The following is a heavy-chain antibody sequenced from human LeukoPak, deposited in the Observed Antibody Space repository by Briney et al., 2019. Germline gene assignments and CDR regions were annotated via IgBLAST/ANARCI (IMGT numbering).Heavy chain of an antibody. V-gene: IGHV3-48*01. Sequence: GGSLRLSCAASGFTFRTSGMNWVRQAPGEGLEWVSYISSSGTTISYAQSVKGRFTITRDNAQNSLTLHMNTLRADDTAVYYCAKDGGTHFDHWGQGTLVTVSS. J-gene: IGHJ4*02. CDR3: AKDGGTHFDH. CDR1: GFTFRTSG. CDR2: ISSSGTTI. D-gene: IGHD1-26*01.